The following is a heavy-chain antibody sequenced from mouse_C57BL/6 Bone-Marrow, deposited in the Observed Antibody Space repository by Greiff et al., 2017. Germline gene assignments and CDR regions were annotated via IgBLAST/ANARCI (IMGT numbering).Heavy chain of an antibody. J-gene: IGHJ4*01. CDR2: LNPNNGGT. CDR3: VTKAMDY. CDR1: GYSFTDYN. V-gene: IGHV1-22*01. Sequence: EVQLQQSGPELVKPGASVKMSCKASGYSFTDYNMHWVKQSHGKSLEWIGYLNPNNGGTSYNQKFKGKATLTVNKSSSPASMELRSLTSEDSAVYYCVTKAMDYWGQGTSGTVAS.